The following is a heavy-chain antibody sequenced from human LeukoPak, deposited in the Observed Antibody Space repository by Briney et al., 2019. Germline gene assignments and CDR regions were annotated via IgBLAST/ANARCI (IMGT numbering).Heavy chain of an antibody. D-gene: IGHD4-23*01. Sequence: GGSLRLSCAASGFTFSSYSMNWVRQAPGKGLEWVSSISSSSSYIYYADSVEGRFTISRDNAKNSPYLQMNSLRAEDTAVYYCARDIYGGNWPNDYWGQGTLVTVSS. V-gene: IGHV3-21*01. CDR2: ISSSSSYI. CDR3: ARDIYGGNWPNDY. CDR1: GFTFSSYS. J-gene: IGHJ4*02.